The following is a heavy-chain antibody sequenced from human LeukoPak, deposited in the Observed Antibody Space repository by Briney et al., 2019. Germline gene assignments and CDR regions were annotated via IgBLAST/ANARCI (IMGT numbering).Heavy chain of an antibody. J-gene: IGHJ4*02. V-gene: IGHV4-31*03. Sequence: SQTLSLTCSVSGGSISSGAYYWSWIRQHPGKGLEWIGYIYCSGSTYYNPSLKSRVTISLDTSKNQFSLKLSSVTAADTAVYYCARGRLGDNFDYWGQGTLVTVSS. CDR1: GGSISSGAYY. D-gene: IGHD1-26*01. CDR2: IYCSGST. CDR3: ARGRLGDNFDY.